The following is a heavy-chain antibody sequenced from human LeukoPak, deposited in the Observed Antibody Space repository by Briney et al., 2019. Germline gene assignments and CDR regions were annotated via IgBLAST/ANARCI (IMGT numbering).Heavy chain of an antibody. CDR3: VKDAGVILRGPLDY. Sequence: GGSLTLSCAASGLTLSTSAMHWVRQAPAQGLEWVSLIHFDGNVKNYADPVKGRFTIYRDNSTNTLYLQVNSLRPEDTAVYFCVKDAGVILRGPLDYWGLGTLVTVSS. J-gene: IGHJ4*02. CDR1: GLTLSTSA. CDR2: IHFDGNVK. V-gene: IGHV3-30*02. D-gene: IGHD3-16*01.